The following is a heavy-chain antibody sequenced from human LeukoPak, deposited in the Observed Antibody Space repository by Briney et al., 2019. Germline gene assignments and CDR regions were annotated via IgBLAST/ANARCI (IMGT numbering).Heavy chain of an antibody. J-gene: IGHJ4*01. CDR3: ARGDLDY. V-gene: IGHV3-7*01. CDR1: GFTFSSYW. CDR2: VKPDGNEK. Sequence: GGSLRLSCGVSGFTFSSYWMTWARQAPGRGLEWVATVKPDGNEKFYVDSVKGRFAISRDNARNSVYLEMNSLRVEDTAVYLCARGDLDYWGQRTLVTVSS.